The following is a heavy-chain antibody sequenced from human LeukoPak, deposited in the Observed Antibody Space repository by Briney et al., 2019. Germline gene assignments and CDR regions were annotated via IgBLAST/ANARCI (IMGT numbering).Heavy chain of an antibody. CDR1: GFTFSSHA. D-gene: IGHD2-2*01. J-gene: IGHJ6*04. Sequence: GGSLRLSCAASGFTFSSHAMSWVRQAPGKGLEWVSAISGSGGSTYYADSVKGRFTISRDNSKNTLYLQMNSLRAEDTAVYYCAKSTSRYYYYYGMDVWGKGTTVTVSS. V-gene: IGHV3-23*01. CDR3: AKSTSRYYYYYGMDV. CDR2: ISGSGGST.